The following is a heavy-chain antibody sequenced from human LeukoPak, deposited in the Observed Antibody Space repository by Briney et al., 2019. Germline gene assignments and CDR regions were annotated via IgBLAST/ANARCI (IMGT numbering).Heavy chain of an antibody. Sequence: PSETLSLTCTVSGGSISSYYWSWIRQPPGKGLEWIGDIYYSGSTNYNPSLTSRVTISVDTSKNQFSLKLSSVTAADTAVYYCAGGGVSGYYYYMDVWGKGTTVTVSS. J-gene: IGHJ6*03. D-gene: IGHD1-26*01. CDR2: IYYSGST. V-gene: IGHV4-59*01. CDR3: AGGGVSGYYYYMDV. CDR1: GGSISSYY.